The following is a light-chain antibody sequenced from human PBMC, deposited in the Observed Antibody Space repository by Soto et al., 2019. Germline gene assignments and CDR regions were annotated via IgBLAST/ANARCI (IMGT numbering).Light chain of an antibody. CDR3: QQANSFPLT. CDR2: TGS. J-gene: IGKJ4*01. V-gene: IGKV1-12*01. CDR1: QGISNW. Sequence: DIQMTQSPSSVSASVGDRVSITCRASQGISNWLAWYQQKPGRAPKLLIYTGSSLQSGVPSRFSGTGSGTDFTLTISSLQHEDVATYYCQQANSFPLTFGGGTKVDIK.